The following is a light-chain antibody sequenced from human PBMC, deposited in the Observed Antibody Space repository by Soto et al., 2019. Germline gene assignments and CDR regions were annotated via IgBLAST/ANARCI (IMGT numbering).Light chain of an antibody. J-gene: IGKJ5*01. Sequence: STLSASVGDRVTITCRASQSLNSLLAWYQQKPGRAPKLLIYDASTLESGVPSRFSGSGSGTNFTLTITALQPEDFATYFCQQANSFPQGITFGQGTRLEIK. V-gene: IGKV1-5*01. CDR3: QQANSFPQGIT. CDR2: DAS. CDR1: QSLNSL.